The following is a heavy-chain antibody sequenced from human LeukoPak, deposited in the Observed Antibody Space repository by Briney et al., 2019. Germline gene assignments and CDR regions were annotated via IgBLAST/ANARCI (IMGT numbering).Heavy chain of an antibody. CDR1: GDTFSSYA. Sequence: ASVKVSCKASGDTFSSYAISWVRQAPGQGLEWMGGIIPIFGTANYAQKFQGRVTITADESTSTAYMELSSLRSEDTAVYYCARGHDYGDYPPDYWGQGTLVTVSS. V-gene: IGHV1-69*13. CDR3: ARGHDYGDYPPDY. CDR2: IIPIFGTA. J-gene: IGHJ4*02. D-gene: IGHD4-17*01.